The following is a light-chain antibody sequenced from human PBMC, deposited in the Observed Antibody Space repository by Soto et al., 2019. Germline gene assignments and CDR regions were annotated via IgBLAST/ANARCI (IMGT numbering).Light chain of an antibody. Sequence: DIQMTQSPSTLSASVGDRVTITCRASQSINIWLAWYQQKAGKAPKLLIYDAYTLENRVPLRFSGSGSGTEVTHTISGLQPDDFATYYSQQYNTYSYCFGQGTKLEIK. CDR1: QSINIW. V-gene: IGKV1-5*01. CDR3: QQYNTYSYC. J-gene: IGKJ2*03. CDR2: DAY.